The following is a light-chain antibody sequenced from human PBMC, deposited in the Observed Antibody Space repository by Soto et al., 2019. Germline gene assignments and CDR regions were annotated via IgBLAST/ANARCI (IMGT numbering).Light chain of an antibody. CDR2: AAS. J-gene: IGKJ2*01. CDR1: QSIGSY. V-gene: IGKV1-39*01. Sequence: DIQMTQSPSSLSASVGDRVTITCRASQSIGSYLNWYRQKPGKAPELLIYAASSLQRGVPSRFSGSGSGADFTLTISSLQPEDFATYFCQQSYSTPGYTFGQGTKVDIK. CDR3: QQSYSTPGYT.